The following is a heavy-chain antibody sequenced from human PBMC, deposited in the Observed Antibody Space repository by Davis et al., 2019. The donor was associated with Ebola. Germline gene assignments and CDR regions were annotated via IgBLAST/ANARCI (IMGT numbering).Heavy chain of an antibody. CDR2: IYYSGTT. V-gene: IGHV4-61*01. CDR1: GGSVSSGSYY. J-gene: IGHJ4*02. D-gene: IGHD3-3*01. Sequence: SETLSLTCTVSGGSVSSGSYYWSWIRQPPGKGLEWIGYIYYSGTTNYNPSLKSRVTISVDTSKNQFSLKLSSVTAADTAVYYCARVAAYGVLISHYFDYWGQGTLVTVSS. CDR3: ARVAAYGVLISHYFDY.